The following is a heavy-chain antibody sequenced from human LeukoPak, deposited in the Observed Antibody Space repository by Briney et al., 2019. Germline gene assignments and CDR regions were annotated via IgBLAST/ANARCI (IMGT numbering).Heavy chain of an antibody. Sequence: GESLKISCKGSGYSFTSYWIDWVRQMPGKGLEWMGIIYPGDSDTRYSPSFQGQVTISADKSISTAYLQWSSLKASDTAMYYCARHVPAAKGYFDYWGQGTLVTVSS. J-gene: IGHJ4*02. V-gene: IGHV5-51*01. D-gene: IGHD2-2*01. CDR3: ARHVPAAKGYFDY. CDR2: IYPGDSDT. CDR1: GYSFTSYW.